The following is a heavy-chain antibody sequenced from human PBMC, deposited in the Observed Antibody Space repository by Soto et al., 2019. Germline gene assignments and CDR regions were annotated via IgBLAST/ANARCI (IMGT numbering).Heavy chain of an antibody. CDR1: GYNFSTYW. Sequence: PXETLKTSCKGSGYNFSTYWSAWVRRMPGKGLEYMGIIYPGDSDARYSPSFQGQVTFSADKSISTAYLQWSSLTASDTAIYYCARHGFYGDYASNYFDHWGQGTLVTVPS. D-gene: IGHD4-17*01. CDR2: IYPGDSDA. J-gene: IGHJ5*02. V-gene: IGHV5-51*01. CDR3: ARHGFYGDYASNYFDH.